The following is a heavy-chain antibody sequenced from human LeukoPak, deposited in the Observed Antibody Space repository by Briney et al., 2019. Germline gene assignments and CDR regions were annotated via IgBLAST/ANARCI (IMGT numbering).Heavy chain of an antibody. CDR2: INSDGSST. Sequence: GGSLRLSCAASGFTFSSYWMHWVRQAPGKGLVWVSRINSDGSSTSYADSVKGRFTISRDNAKSTLYLQMNSLRAEDTAVYYCARESSVGAHKAFDFWGQGTLVTVSS. V-gene: IGHV3-74*01. J-gene: IGHJ4*02. CDR3: ARESSVGAHKAFDF. CDR1: GFTFSSYW. D-gene: IGHD1-26*01.